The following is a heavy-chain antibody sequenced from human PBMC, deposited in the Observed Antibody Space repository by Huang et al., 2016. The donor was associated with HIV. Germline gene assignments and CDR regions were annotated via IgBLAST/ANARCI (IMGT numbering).Heavy chain of an antibody. CDR1: GFSISSYW. D-gene: IGHD3-22*01. V-gene: IGHV3-74*01. CDR2: INSDWSST. Sequence: EVQLVESGGGLVQPVGSLRLSCAASGFSISSYWMHWVRQAPGKGLVWVSRINSDWSSTSYADSVKGRFTISRDNAKNTLYLQMNSLRAEDTAVYYCARDPRIQSWLNFFDYWGQGTLVSVSS. CDR3: ARDPRIQSWLNFFDY. J-gene: IGHJ4*02.